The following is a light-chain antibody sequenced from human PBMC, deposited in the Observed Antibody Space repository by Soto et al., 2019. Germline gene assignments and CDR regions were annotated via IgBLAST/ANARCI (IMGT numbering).Light chain of an antibody. CDR1: QHVTTNY. J-gene: IGKJ4*01. V-gene: IGKV3-20*01. CDR3: QQYDSSPLT. Sequence: DTVLTQSPGTLSLSPGATATLSCRASQHVTTNYLDWYQQKPGQAPKLLMYGASRRATGIPDRFSGSGSGTDFTLTISRLEPEDFVVYYCQQYDSSPLTFGGGTKVDIK. CDR2: GAS.